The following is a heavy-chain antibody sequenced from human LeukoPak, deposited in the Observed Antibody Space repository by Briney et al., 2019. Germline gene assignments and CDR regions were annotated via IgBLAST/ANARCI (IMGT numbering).Heavy chain of an antibody. CDR1: GYTFTSYY. D-gene: IGHD5-12*01. CDR3: ARDPLPRLINIGDDNWFDP. V-gene: IGHV1-2*02. Sequence: GASVKVSCKASGYTFTSYYMHWVRQAPGQGLEWMGWINPNSGGTNYAQKFQGRVTMTRDTSISTAYMELSRLRSDDTAVYYCARDPLPRLINIGDDNWFDPWGQGTLVTVSS. CDR2: INPNSGGT. J-gene: IGHJ5*02.